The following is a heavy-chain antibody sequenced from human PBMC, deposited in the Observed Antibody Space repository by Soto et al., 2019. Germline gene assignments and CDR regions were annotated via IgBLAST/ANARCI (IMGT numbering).Heavy chain of an antibody. V-gene: IGHV1-18*01. CDR1: GYTFSSYG. D-gene: IGHD3-10*01. CDR2: ISDYNGNT. Sequence: QVQLVQSGVEVKKPGASVKVSCRTLGYTFSSYGMSWVRQAPGQGLEWLGWISDYNGNTNYAQKVQGRVTLTTDTSTRTAFMELRNLTYDETAVYYSARGSGSDLSAPGAVFDYWGQGTLVAVSS. CDR3: ARGSGSDLSAPGAVFDY. J-gene: IGHJ4*02.